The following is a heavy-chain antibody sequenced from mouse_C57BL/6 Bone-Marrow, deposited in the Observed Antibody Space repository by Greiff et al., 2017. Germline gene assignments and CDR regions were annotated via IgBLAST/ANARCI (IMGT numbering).Heavy chain of an antibody. J-gene: IGHJ1*03. CDR1: GYTFTSYW. Sequence: VQLQQPGAELVKPGASVKLSCTASGYTFTSYWMHWVKQRPGRGLEWIGWIDPNSGGTKYNEKFKSKATLAVDKPSSTAYMQLSSLTSEDSAVYYCAGEVPSYFDVWGTGTTVTVSS. D-gene: IGHD2-14*01. CDR3: AGEVPSYFDV. CDR2: IDPNSGGT. V-gene: IGHV1-72*01.